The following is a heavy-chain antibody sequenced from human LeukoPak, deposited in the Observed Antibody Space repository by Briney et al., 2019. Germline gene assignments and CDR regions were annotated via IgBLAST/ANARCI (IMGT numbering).Heavy chain of an antibody. D-gene: IGHD3-16*02. CDR3: GNGYGVIRFSAGY. CDR2: IRYDGSNK. J-gene: IGHJ4*02. Sequence: TGGSLRLSCAASGFTFSSYDMHWVRQAPGKGLEWVALIRYDGSNKYYADSVKGRFTIFRDNSKNTLYLQMNSPRAEDTAVYYCGNGYGVIRFSAGYWGQGTLVTVSS. CDR1: GFTFSSYD. V-gene: IGHV3-30*02.